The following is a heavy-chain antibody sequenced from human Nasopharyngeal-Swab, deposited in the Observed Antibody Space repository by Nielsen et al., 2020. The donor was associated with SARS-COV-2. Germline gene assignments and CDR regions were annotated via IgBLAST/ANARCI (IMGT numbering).Heavy chain of an antibody. J-gene: IGHJ6*02. V-gene: IGHV1-2*06. CDR2: INPNSGGT. D-gene: IGHD2-2*01. CDR1: GYTFTGYY. Sequence: ASVKVSCKASGYTFTGYYMHWVRQAPGQGLEWMGRINPNSGGTNYAQKFQGRVTMTRDTSTSTAYMELSRLRSEDTAVYYCARRGRCSGSSCDMDVWGQGTTVTVSS. CDR3: ARRGRCSGSSCDMDV.